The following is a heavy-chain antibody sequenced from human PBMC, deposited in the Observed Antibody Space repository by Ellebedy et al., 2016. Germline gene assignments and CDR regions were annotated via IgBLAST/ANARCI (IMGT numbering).Heavy chain of an antibody. D-gene: IGHD3-22*01. CDR1: GGTFSSYA. V-gene: IGHV1-69*06. CDR3: AIDYYDSSGFDY. J-gene: IGHJ4*02. CDR2: IIPIFGTA. Sequence: SVKVSXXASGGTFSSYAISWVRQAPGQGLEWMGGIIPIFGTANYAQKFQGRVTITADKSTSTAYMELSSLRSEDTAVYYCAIDYYDSSGFDYWGQGTLVTVSS.